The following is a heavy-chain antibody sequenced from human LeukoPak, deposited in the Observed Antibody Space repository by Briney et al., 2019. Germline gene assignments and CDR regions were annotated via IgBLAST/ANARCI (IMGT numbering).Heavy chain of an antibody. Sequence: GGSLRLSCAASGFTFSSYAMHWVRQAPGKGLEWVVVISYDGSNKYYADSVKGRFTISRDDSKNTLYLQMNSLKTEDTAVYYCTTYSNYYDSSGPDYWGQGTLVTVSS. J-gene: IGHJ4*02. CDR3: TTYSNYYDSSGPDY. CDR2: ISYDGSNK. CDR1: GFTFSSYA. V-gene: IGHV3-30*04. D-gene: IGHD3-22*01.